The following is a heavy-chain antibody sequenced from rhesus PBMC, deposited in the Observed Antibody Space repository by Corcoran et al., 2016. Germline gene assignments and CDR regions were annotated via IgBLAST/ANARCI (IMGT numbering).Heavy chain of an antibody. CDR1: GGSFSGYY. J-gene: IGHJ4*01. D-gene: IGHD3-34*01. CDR3: ARDLWGGGY. CDR2: MGGGRRST. Sequence: QVQLQESGPGLVKPSETLSLTCAVSGGSFSGYYWGRIRPPTGTGREWIGYMGGGRRSTNDNPARKRRVNNSKDTSKNQHSRRLAYVTAADTASYYCARDLWGGGYWGQGVLVTVSS. V-gene: IGHV4-165*01.